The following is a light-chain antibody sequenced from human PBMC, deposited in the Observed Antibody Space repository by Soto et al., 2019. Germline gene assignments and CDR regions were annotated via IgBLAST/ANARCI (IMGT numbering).Light chain of an antibody. V-gene: IGLV2-23*01. CDR2: EGT. Sequence: QSVRTQPASVSGSHGQSITISCTGTSSDVGSYNLVSWYQQHPGKAPKLMIYEGTKRPSGVSNRFSGAKSGNTASLTISGLQVEDEADYYCCSYAGSSTHVVFGGGTQLTVL. CDR3: CSYAGSSTHVV. J-gene: IGLJ2*01. CDR1: SSDVGSYNL.